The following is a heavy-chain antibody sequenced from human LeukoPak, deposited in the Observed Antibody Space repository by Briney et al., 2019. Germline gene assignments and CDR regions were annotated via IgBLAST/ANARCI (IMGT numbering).Heavy chain of an antibody. CDR1: GFTFSSYA. V-gene: IGHV3-64D*06. CDR2: ISSNGGST. D-gene: IGHD6-19*01. J-gene: IGHJ4*02. CDR3: ARSIGYSSGWYAY. Sequence: GGSLRLSCSASGFTFSSYAMHWVRQAPGKGLEYVSAISSNGGSTYYADSVKGRFTISRDNSKNTLYLQMSSLRAEDTAVYYCARSIGYSSGWYAYWGQGTLVTVSS.